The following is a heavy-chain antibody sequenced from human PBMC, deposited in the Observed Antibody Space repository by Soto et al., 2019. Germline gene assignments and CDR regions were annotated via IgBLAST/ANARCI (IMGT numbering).Heavy chain of an antibody. CDR3: ARLWATYFDFWADF. V-gene: IGHV4-39*01. J-gene: IGHJ4*02. D-gene: IGHD3-3*01. CDR1: GGSISSSSYY. Sequence: LSLTCTVSGGSISSSSYYGAWIRQPPGKGLEWIGSMFYVGSTYYNPSLKSRVTISIDTSKNQFSLKLSSVTAADTAVYYCARLWATYFDFWADFWGQGTLVTVSS. CDR2: MFYVGST.